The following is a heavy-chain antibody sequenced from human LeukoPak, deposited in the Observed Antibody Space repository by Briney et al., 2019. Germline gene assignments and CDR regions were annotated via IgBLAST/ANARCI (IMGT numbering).Heavy chain of an antibody. CDR2: ISGSGGST. D-gene: IGHD6-13*01. CDR3: AKDRGYSSSWGYFDY. J-gene: IGHJ4*02. CDR1: GFTFSSYA. V-gene: IGHV3-23*01. Sequence: GGSLRLSCAASGFTFSSYAMSWVRQAPGKGLEWVSAISGSGGSTYYADSVEGRFTISRDNSKNTLYLQMNSLRAEDTAVYYCAKDRGYSSSWGYFDYWGQGTLVTVSS.